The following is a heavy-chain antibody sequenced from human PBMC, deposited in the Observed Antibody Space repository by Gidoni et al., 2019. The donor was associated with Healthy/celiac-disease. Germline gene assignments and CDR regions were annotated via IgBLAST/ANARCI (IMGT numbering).Heavy chain of an antibody. Sequence: EVQRLESGGGLVQPGGSLRLSCAAYGFTFSSYAMSWVRQAPGKGLEWVSAISGSGGSTYYADSVKGRFTISRDNSKNTLYLQMNSLRAEYTAVYYCAKDRVAVAGYYFDYWGQGTLVTVSS. CDR1: GFTFSSYA. J-gene: IGHJ4*02. D-gene: IGHD6-19*01. V-gene: IGHV3-23*01. CDR2: ISGSGGST. CDR3: AKDRVAVAGYYFDY.